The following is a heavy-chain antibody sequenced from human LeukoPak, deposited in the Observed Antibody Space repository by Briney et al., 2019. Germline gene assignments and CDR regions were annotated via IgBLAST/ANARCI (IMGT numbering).Heavy chain of an antibody. V-gene: IGHV3-15*01. CDR3: TTDIAVTTPFLWLGAFDI. J-gene: IGHJ3*02. Sequence: GGSLRLSCAASGFTFSNAWMSWVRQAPGKGLEWVGRIKSKTDGGTTDYAAPVKGRFAISRDDSKNTLYLQMNSLKTEDTAVYYCTTDIAVTTPFLWLGAFDIWGKGTMVTVSS. CDR1: GFTFSNAW. CDR2: IKSKTDGGTT. D-gene: IGHD4-17*01.